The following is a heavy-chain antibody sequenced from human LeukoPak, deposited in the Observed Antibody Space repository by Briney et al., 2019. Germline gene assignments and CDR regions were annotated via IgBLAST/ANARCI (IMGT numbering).Heavy chain of an antibody. J-gene: IGHJ4*02. CDR2: IIGSGGST. D-gene: IGHD3-22*01. V-gene: IGHV3-23*01. CDR3: ARESQPGYYDSSGYPDY. CDR1: GFTFSSYA. Sequence: GGSLRLSCAASGFTFSSYAMSWVRQAPGKGLEWVSAIIGSGGSTYYAGSVKGRFTISRDNAKNSLYLQMNSLRAEDTAVYYCARESQPGYYDSSGYPDYWGQGTLVTVSS.